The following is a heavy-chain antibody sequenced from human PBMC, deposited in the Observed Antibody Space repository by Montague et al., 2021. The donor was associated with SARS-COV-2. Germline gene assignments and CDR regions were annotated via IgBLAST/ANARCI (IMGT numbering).Heavy chain of an antibody. CDR3: ALYSYASHAYYTKIY. CDR1: GFSLSTRGMR. D-gene: IGHD3-16*01. CDR2: MDWDDEK. V-gene: IGHV2-70*04. Sequence: PALVKPTQTLTLTCTFSGFSLSTRGMRASWIRQPPGKALEWLARMDWDDEKFYSTSLKTRLSISKDTSKNQVVLTMTNMDRVDTATYYCALYSYASHAYYTKIYWGQGTLVTVSS. J-gene: IGHJ4*02.